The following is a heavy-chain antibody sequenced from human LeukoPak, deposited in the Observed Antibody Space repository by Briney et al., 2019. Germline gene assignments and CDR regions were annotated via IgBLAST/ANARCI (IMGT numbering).Heavy chain of an antibody. D-gene: IGHD2/OR15-2a*01. Sequence: MSSETLSLTCTVSGYSISSGYYWGWIRQPPGKGLEWIGSIYHSGSTYYNPSLKSRVTISVDTSKNQFSLKLSSVTAADTAVYYCASFFSKEYYYYYYMDVWGKGTTVTVS. J-gene: IGHJ6*03. CDR2: IYHSGST. CDR1: GYSISSGYY. CDR3: ASFFSKEYYYYYYMDV. V-gene: IGHV4-38-2*02.